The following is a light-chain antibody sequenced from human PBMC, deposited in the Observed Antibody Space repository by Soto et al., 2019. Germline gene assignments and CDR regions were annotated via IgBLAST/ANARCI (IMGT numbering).Light chain of an antibody. CDR3: CSYARSSPRGL. J-gene: IGLJ2*01. V-gene: IGLV2-23*01. Sequence: QSVLTQPASVSGSPGQSVTISCTGISTDVGSYNFVSWYQQHPGKAPKVVIYEGSRRPSGVSDRFSGSKSGKTASLTISGLQAEDEADYYCCSYARSSPRGLFGGGTQLTVL. CDR2: EGS. CDR1: STDVGSYNF.